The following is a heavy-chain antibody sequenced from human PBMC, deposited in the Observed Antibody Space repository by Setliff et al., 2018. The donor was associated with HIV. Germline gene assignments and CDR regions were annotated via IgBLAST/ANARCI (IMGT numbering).Heavy chain of an antibody. V-gene: IGHV4-39*01. Sequence: SETLSLTCTVSSGSFSSRHYWGWIRQSPGKGLEWIGSVSYRGTTYYNPSLRSRITISVDTSKNQFSLIVSSVTAADTATYYCARHQSGYNFSPFDNWGLGSLVTVSS. CDR2: VSYRGTT. CDR3: ARHQSGYNFSPFDN. D-gene: IGHD5-12*01. J-gene: IGHJ4*02. CDR1: SGSFSSRHY.